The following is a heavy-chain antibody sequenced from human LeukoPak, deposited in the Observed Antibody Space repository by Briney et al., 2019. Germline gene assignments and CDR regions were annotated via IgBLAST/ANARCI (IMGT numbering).Heavy chain of an antibody. J-gene: IGHJ4*02. CDR1: GFTFSDHY. Sequence: GGSLRLSCAASGFTFSDHYMSWIRQSPGKGLEYISYISSTGKTIYYADSVQGRFTISRDNAKNSLFLQMSSLRAEDTAVYYCARDKAAGFIFDYWGQGTLVTVSS. V-gene: IGHV3-11*04. D-gene: IGHD6-13*01. CDR3: ARDKAAGFIFDY. CDR2: ISSTGKTI.